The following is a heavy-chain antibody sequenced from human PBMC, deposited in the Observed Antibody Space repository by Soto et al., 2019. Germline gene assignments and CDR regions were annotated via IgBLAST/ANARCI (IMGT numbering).Heavy chain of an antibody. CDR1: GGSVRSGSYY. CDR2: IYFSGST. D-gene: IGHD2-21*01. J-gene: IGHJ4*02. Sequence: PSETLSLTCTVSGGSVRSGSYYWSWIRQPPGKGLEWIGYIYFSGSTNYNPSLKSRVTISVDTSKNQFSLKLSSVTAADTAVYYCARGNVVPLDYWGQGTLVTVSS. CDR3: ARGNVVPLDY. V-gene: IGHV4-61*01.